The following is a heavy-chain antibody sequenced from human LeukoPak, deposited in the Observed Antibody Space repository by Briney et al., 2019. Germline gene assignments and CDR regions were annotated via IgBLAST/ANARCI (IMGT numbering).Heavy chain of an antibody. D-gene: IGHD3-3*01. J-gene: IGHJ3*02. CDR1: GGSFSGYY. V-gene: IGHV4-34*01. CDR2: INHSGST. Sequence: SETLSLTCAVYGGSFSGYYWSWIRQLPGKGLEWIGEINHSGSTYYNPSLKSRVTISVDTSKNQFSLKLSSVTAADTAVYYCAAVYYDFWSEGFDIWGQGTMVTVSS. CDR3: AAVYYDFWSEGFDI.